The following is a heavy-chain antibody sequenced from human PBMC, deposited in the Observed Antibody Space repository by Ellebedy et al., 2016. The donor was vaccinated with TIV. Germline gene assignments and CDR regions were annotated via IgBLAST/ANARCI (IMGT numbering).Heavy chain of an antibody. J-gene: IGHJ5*01. Sequence: GESLKISCAASGFSFRSYWMSWVRQAPGKGLEWVANIYQDGSDQYYVDSVKGRFTISRDNANNILYLQMKSLRAEDTAVYYCARRGSYGDYAVHVNSWFDSWGQGTPVTVAP. V-gene: IGHV3-7*01. CDR1: GFSFRSYW. CDR3: ARRGSYGDYAVHVNSWFDS. CDR2: IYQDGSDQ. D-gene: IGHD4-17*01.